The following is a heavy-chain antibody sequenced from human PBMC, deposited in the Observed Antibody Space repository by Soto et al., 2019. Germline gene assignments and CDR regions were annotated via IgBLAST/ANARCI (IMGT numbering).Heavy chain of an antibody. CDR1: GGSFSGYY. J-gene: IGHJ5*02. CDR3: ARGRRTGYYGSGRGFPRWFDP. CDR2: INHSGST. D-gene: IGHD3-10*01. Sequence: QVQLQQWGAGLLKPSETLSLTCAVYGGSFSGYYWSWIRQPPGKGLEWIGEINHSGSTNYNPSLKSRVTISVDTSKNQFSLKLSSVTAADTAVYYCARGRRTGYYGSGRGFPRWFDPWGQGTLVTVSS. V-gene: IGHV4-34*01.